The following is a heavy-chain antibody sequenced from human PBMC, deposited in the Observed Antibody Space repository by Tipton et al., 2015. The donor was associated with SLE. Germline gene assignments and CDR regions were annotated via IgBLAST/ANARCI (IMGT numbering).Heavy chain of an antibody. D-gene: IGHD6-13*01. CDR1: GLTFSGYA. Sequence: SLRLSCAASGLTFSGYAMNWVRQAPGKGLEWVGFVRNKAYGGTTEYAASVKGRFSISRDDSKSIAYLQMNSLKTEDTGMYYCSIQTGIAAAGTLDYWGQGILVTVSS. J-gene: IGHJ4*02. CDR3: SIQTGIAAAGTLDY. V-gene: IGHV3-49*04. CDR2: VRNKAYGGTT.